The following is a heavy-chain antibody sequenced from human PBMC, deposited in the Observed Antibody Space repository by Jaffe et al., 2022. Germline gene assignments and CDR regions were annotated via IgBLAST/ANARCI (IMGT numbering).Heavy chain of an antibody. V-gene: IGHV3-48*03. CDR1: GFTFSSYE. CDR3: NKDCSSTSCYGPVAFDI. J-gene: IGHJ3*02. D-gene: IGHD2-2*01. CDR2: ISSSGSTI. Sequence: EVQLVESGGGLVQPGGSLRLSCAASGFTFSSYEMNWVRQAPGKGLEWVSYISSSGSTIYYADSVKGRFTISRDNAKNSLYLQMNSLRAEDTAVYYCNKDCSSTSCYGPVAFDIWGQGTMVTVSS.